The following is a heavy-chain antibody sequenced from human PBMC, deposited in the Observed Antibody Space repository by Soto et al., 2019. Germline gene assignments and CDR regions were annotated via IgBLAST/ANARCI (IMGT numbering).Heavy chain of an antibody. D-gene: IGHD3-9*01. V-gene: IGHV1-18*01. CDR1: GYTFTSYG. J-gene: IGHJ6*02. CDR2: ISAYNGNT. Sequence: ASVKVSCKASGYTFTSYGISWVRQAPGQGLEWMGWISAYNGNTNYAQKLQGRVTMTTDTSTSTAYMELRSLRSDDTAVYYCARSSWDFDWLDYYYGMGVWGQGTTVTVSS. CDR3: ARSSWDFDWLDYYYGMGV.